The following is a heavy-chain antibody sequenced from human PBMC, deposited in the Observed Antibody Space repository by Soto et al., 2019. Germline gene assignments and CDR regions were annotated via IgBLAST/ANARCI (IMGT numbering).Heavy chain of an antibody. Sequence: QVQLQESGPRLVEPSETLSLTCAVSGDSISSPNWWSWYRQTPGKGLELIGEMFATGSRNYNPSRDDCFTTSLDPSTNQFSKKLTSLTAAEMDIYDRAREGFDLRPDYWGQGIPVSVS. J-gene: IGHJ4*02. CDR2: MFATGSR. CDR3: AREGFDLRPDY. CDR1: GDSISSPNW. V-gene: IGHV4-4*02.